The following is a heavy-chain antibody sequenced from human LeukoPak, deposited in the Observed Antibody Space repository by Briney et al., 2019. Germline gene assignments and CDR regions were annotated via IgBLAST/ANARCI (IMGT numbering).Heavy chain of an antibody. CDR1: GGSISSYY. CDR2: IYYSGST. V-gene: IGHV4-59*12. D-gene: IGHD6-13*01. J-gene: IGHJ4*02. Sequence: KPSETLSLTCTVSGGSISSYYWSWIRQPPGKGLEWIGYIYYSGSTNHNPSLKSRVTMSVDTSKNQFSLKLSSVTAADTAVYYCARLYSSRPIWGQGTLVTVSS. CDR3: ARLYSSRPI.